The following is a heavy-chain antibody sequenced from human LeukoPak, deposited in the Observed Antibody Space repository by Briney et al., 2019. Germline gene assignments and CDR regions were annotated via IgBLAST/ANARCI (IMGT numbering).Heavy chain of an antibody. Sequence: SETLSLTCTVSGGSISSYYWSWIRQPAGKGLEWIGRIYTSGSTNYNPSLKSRVTMSVDTSKNQFSLNLASVTAADTAVYYCARVYSSSSGTTFDYWGQGTLVTVSS. D-gene: IGHD6-6*01. CDR1: GGSISSYY. CDR3: ARVYSSSSGTTFDY. CDR2: IYTSGST. J-gene: IGHJ4*02. V-gene: IGHV4-4*07.